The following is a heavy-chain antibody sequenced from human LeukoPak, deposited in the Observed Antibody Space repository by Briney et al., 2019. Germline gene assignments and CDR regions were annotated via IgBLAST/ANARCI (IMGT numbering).Heavy chain of an antibody. Sequence: GGSLRLSCGASGFTFSRNGMHWVRQAPGKGLEWVSYISSSSSTIYYADSVKGRFTISRDNAKNSLYLQMNSLRDEDTAVYYCARDRDSRPIGYYYYGMDVWGQGTTVTVSS. CDR2: ISSSSSTI. D-gene: IGHD3-22*01. CDR1: GFTFSRNG. J-gene: IGHJ6*02. CDR3: ARDRDSRPIGYYYYGMDV. V-gene: IGHV3-48*02.